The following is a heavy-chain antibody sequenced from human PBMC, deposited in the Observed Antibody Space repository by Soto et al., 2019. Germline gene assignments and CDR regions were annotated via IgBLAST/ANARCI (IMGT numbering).Heavy chain of an antibody. V-gene: IGHV3-33*01. Sequence: GGSLRLSCAASGFNFRNYGMHWVRQAPGKGLEWVAIIWYDGSNKYYADSVKGRFTISRDNSKNTLYLQIDSLRAEDTAVYYCARLYTWIMDYWGQGIMVTVSS. CDR3: ARLYTWIMDY. CDR1: GFNFRNYG. CDR2: IWYDGSNK. D-gene: IGHD5-12*01. J-gene: IGHJ4*02.